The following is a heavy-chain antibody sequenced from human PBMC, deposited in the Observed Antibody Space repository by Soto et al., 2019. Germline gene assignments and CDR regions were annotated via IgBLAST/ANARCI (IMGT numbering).Heavy chain of an antibody. D-gene: IGHD5-12*01. CDR1: GGSISSSSYY. CDR2: IYYSGST. V-gene: IGHV4-39*01. Sequence: SETLSLTCTVSGGSISSSSYYWGWIRQPPGKGLEWIGSIYYSGSTYYNPSLKSRVTISVDTSKNQFSLKLSSVTAADTAVYYCARHDASGYETLPFDYWGQGTLVTVSS. J-gene: IGHJ4*02. CDR3: ARHDASGYETLPFDY.